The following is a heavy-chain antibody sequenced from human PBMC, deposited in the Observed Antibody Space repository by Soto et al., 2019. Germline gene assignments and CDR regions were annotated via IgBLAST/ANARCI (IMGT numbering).Heavy chain of an antibody. CDR2: IYYSGGT. CDR1: GDSISGHY. J-gene: IGHJ4*02. CDR3: ARHPGFGICCFYD. D-gene: IGHD1-20*01. Sequence: SETLSLTCTVSGDSISGHYWSWIRQPPGKGPEWIGYIYYSGGTKYNPSLKSRVTISVDTSKNQFSPMLRSVTAADTAVYYFARHPGFGICCFYDWGQGTLVPVSS. V-gene: IGHV4-59*08.